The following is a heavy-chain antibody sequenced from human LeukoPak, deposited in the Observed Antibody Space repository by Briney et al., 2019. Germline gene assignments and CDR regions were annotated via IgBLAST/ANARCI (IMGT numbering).Heavy chain of an antibody. Sequence: GGSLRLSCAASGFTFSSYAMSWVRQAPGKGLEWVFTISGSGGTTYYADSVKGRFTISRDNAKNSLYLQMNSLRAEDTAVYYCARTYYDILTGYYSDYWGQGTLVTVSS. CDR2: ISGSGGTT. J-gene: IGHJ4*02. V-gene: IGHV3-23*01. D-gene: IGHD3-9*01. CDR3: ARTYYDILTGYYSDY. CDR1: GFTFSSYA.